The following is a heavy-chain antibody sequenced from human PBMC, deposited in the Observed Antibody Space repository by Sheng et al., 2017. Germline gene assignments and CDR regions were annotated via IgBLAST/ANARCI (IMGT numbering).Heavy chain of an antibody. Sequence: EVQLVESGGGLVKPGGSLRLSCAASGFTFSNAWMSWVRQAPGKGLEWVGRIKSKTDGGTTDYAAPVKGRFTISRDDSKNTLYLQMNSLKTEDTAVYYCTTDRPCGGDLLVMDVWGQGTTVTVSS. J-gene: IGHJ6*02. CDR1: GFTFSNAW. V-gene: IGHV3-15*01. CDR2: IKSKTDGGTT. CDR3: TTDRPCGGDLLVMDV. D-gene: IGHD2-21*01.